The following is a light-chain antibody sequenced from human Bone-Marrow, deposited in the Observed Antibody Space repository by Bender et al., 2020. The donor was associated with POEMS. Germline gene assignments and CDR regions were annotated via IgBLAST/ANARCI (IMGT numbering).Light chain of an antibody. CDR3: CSSGV. CDR1: SSDVGAYDF. V-gene: IGLV2-14*03. Sequence: QSALTQPASASGSPGQSVTISCTGTSSDVGAYDFVSWYQQHPGKAPKLIIYDVTNRPSGVSDRFSASKSGNTASLSIYGLQDEDEAVYYCCSSGVFGGGTKLTVL. J-gene: IGLJ2*01. CDR2: DVT.